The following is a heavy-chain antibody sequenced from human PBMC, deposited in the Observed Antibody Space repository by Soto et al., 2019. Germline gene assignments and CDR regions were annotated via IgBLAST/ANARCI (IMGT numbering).Heavy chain of an antibody. J-gene: IGHJ4*02. CDR1: GYTFTSYE. CDR3: ARGELLWCGELLR. Sequence: QVQLVQSGAEVKKPGASVKVSCKASGYTFTSYEINWVRQATGQGLEWMGWMNPNSGDTGYAQKFQGRVTMTRNTSISTAYMELSSLRAEDTAVYYCARGELLWCGELLRWGQGTLVTVSS. CDR2: MNPNSGDT. D-gene: IGHD3-10*01. V-gene: IGHV1-8*01.